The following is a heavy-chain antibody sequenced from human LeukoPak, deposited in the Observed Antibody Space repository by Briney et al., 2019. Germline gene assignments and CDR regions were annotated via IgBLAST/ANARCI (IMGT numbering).Heavy chain of an antibody. CDR1: GFTFSSHA. D-gene: IGHD2-15*01. V-gene: IGHV3-23*01. J-gene: IGHJ4*02. CDR3: AKAPGYCSGGTCYDY. CDR2: ISSSGGIT. Sequence: PGGSLRLSCAASGFTFSSHAMSWVRQAPGKGLEWVSDISSSGGITYNVDSVKGRFTISRDNSKNTLYLQMKSLRVDDTAVYYCAKAPGYCSGGTCYDYWGQGSLVAVSS.